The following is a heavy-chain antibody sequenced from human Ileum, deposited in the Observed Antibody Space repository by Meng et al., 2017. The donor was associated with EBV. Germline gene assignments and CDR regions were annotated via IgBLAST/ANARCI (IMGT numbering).Heavy chain of an antibody. CDR2: TSHSGST. J-gene: IGHJ4*02. D-gene: IGHD3-22*01. CDR3: ASSDYYRSDY. Sequence: QVRLQGAGPGRLMPSETLSSTCAVSGGSISRSDWWSWVRQPPGKGLEWIGETSHSGSTNYSPSLKSRVTISLDKSKNQLSLKLNSVTAADTAVYYCASSDYYRSDYWGQGTLVTVSS. V-gene: IGHV4-4*02. CDR1: GGSISRSDW.